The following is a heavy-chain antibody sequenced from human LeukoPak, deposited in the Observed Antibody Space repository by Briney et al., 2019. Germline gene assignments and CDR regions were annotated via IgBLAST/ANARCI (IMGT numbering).Heavy chain of an antibody. Sequence: SETLSLTCAVYGGSFSGYYWSWIRQPPGRGLEWIGEINHSGSTNYNPSLKSRVTISVDTSKNQFSLKLSSVIAADTAVYYCARNLGKLDYWGQGTLVTVSS. CDR2: INHSGST. V-gene: IGHV4-34*01. J-gene: IGHJ4*02. CDR1: GGSFSGYY. CDR3: ARNLGKLDY. D-gene: IGHD1-1*01.